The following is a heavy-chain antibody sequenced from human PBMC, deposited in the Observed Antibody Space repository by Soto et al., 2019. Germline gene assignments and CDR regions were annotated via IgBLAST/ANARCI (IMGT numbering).Heavy chain of an antibody. CDR3: ARDVGLDSDDFFAY. CDR2: IRGDGGQT. CDR1: GFTFTSYG. D-gene: IGHD3-9*01. Sequence: LGGSLRLSCTVSGFTFTSYGMGWVRQAPGKGLQWVSTIRGDGGQTHYTDSVKGRFSISRDNSKNTVYLQMDSLRAEDTAMYFCARDVGLDSDDFFAYWGQGTQVTVSS. V-gene: IGHV3-23*01. J-gene: IGHJ4*02.